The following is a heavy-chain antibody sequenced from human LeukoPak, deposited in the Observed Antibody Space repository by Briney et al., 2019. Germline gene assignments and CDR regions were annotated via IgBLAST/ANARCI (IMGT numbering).Heavy chain of an antibody. CDR3: AKDTQIVVATPGDY. J-gene: IGHJ4*02. CDR2: ISGSGDST. Sequence: GGSLRLSCAASGFTFSSYAMSWVRQAPGKGLEWVSAISGSGDSTYYADSVKGRFTISRDNSKNTLYLQMNSLRAEDTAVYYCAKDTQIVVATPGDYWGQGTLVTVSS. CDR1: GFTFSSYA. V-gene: IGHV3-23*01. D-gene: IGHD3-22*01.